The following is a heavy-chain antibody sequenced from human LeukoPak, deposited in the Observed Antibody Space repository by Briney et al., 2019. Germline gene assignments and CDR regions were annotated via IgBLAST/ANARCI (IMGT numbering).Heavy chain of an antibody. Sequence: HSGVSLRLSCAASGFTFSSYWMHWVRQAPGKGLVWFSRVNSDGSSTSYADSVRGRFTISRDNAKTTLDLQMNSLMAEDAALWYCARGYYHANNGPSSPFDYWGQG. D-gene: IGHD3-10*01. J-gene: IGHJ4*02. CDR3: ARGYYHANNGPSSPFDY. CDR2: VNSDGSST. CDR1: GFTFSSYW. V-gene: IGHV3-74*01.